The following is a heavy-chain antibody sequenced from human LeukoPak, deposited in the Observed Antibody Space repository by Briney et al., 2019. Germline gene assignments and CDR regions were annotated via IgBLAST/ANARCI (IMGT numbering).Heavy chain of an antibody. D-gene: IGHD5-24*01. CDR3: ARQDVKYGYNQYYFDY. CDR2: VDRSGNT. Sequence: SETLSLTCSVSGVSIERTGYYWTWVRQPAGRGLEWIGRVDRSGNTNYNPALMGRVTMSVDTSRNQFSLKLSSVTAADTAVYYCARQDVKYGYNQYYFDYWGQGTLVTVSS. J-gene: IGHJ4*02. V-gene: IGHV4-61*02. CDR1: GVSIERTGYY.